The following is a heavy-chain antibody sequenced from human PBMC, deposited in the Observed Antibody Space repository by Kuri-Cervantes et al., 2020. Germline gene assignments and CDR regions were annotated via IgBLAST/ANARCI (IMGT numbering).Heavy chain of an antibody. V-gene: IGHV3-21*01. CDR2: ISSSSSYI. Sequence: GESLKISCAASGFTFSSYTMNWVRQAPGKGLEWVSSISSSSSYISYADSVKGRFTISRDNSKNTLYLQMNSLRAEDTAVYYCARSKSELTHAGYWGQGTLVTVSS. D-gene: IGHD1-14*01. CDR3: ARSKSELTHAGY. J-gene: IGHJ4*02. CDR1: GFTFSSYT.